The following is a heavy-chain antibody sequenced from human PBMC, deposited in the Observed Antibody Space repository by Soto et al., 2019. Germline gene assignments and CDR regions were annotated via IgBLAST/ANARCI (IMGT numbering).Heavy chain of an antibody. D-gene: IGHD6-13*01. V-gene: IGHV1-46*01. Sequence: DSVKVSCKASGYTFTSYYMHWVRQAPGQGLEWMGIINPSGGSTSYAQKFQGRVTMTRDTSTSTVYMELSSLRSEDTAVYYCARERGRIAAAGTSWFDPWGQGTLVTVSS. J-gene: IGHJ5*02. CDR3: ARERGRIAAAGTSWFDP. CDR2: INPSGGST. CDR1: GYTFTSYY.